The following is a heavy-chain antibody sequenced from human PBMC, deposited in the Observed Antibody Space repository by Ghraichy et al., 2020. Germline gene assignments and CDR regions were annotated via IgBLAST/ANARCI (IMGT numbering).Heavy chain of an antibody. CDR2: MNPNSGNT. J-gene: IGHJ2*01. CDR1: GYTFTSYD. CDR3: ARTRMNYDFWSGYYTHWYFDL. V-gene: IGHV1-8*01. Sequence: ASVKVSCKASGYTFTSYDINWVRQATGQGLEWMGWMNPNSGNTGYAQKFQGRVTMTRNTSISTAYMELSSLRSEDTAVYYCARTRMNYDFWSGYYTHWYFDLWGRGTLVTVSS. D-gene: IGHD3-3*01.